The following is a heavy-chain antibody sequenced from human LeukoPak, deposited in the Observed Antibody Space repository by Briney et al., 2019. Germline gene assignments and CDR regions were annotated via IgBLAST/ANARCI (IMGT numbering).Heavy chain of an antibody. J-gene: IGHJ4*02. Sequence: GGSLRLSCAASGFTFSSYSMNWVRQAPGKGLEWVSSISSSSSYIYYADSVKGRFTISRDNAKNSLYLQMNSLRAEDTAVYYCARGLSAEWFGELAYFDYWGQGTLVAVSS. D-gene: IGHD3-10*01. CDR3: ARGLSAEWFGELAYFDY. V-gene: IGHV3-21*01. CDR1: GFTFSSYS. CDR2: ISSSSSYI.